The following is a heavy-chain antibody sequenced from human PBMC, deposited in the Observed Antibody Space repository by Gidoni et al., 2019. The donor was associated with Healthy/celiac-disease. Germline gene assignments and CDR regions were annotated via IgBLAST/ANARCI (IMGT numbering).Heavy chain of an antibody. Sequence: QVQLVESGGGVVRPGRSLRLSCAASGFTFTSYGLPWVRQAPGKGVEWVAVISYDGSNKYYADAVKGRFTSSRDNSKNTLYLQMNSLRAEDTAVYYCAKDLVDTAMVISYYYYYYGMDVWGQGTTVTVSS. D-gene: IGHD5-18*01. CDR2: ISYDGSNK. CDR1: GFTFTSYG. V-gene: IGHV3-30*18. J-gene: IGHJ6*02. CDR3: AKDLVDTAMVISYYYYYYGMDV.